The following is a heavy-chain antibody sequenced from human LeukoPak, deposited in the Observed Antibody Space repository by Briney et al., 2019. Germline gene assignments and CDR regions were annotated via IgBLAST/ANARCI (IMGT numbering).Heavy chain of an antibody. CDR1: GFTFSSFG. CDR3: ARAPVTSCSGVLCYPFDY. D-gene: IGHD2-15*01. Sequence: GGSLRLSCAASGFTFSSFGMHWVRQAPGQGLEWVAFIRYDGTNKYYADSVKGRFTISRDNSKNTLSLQMNSLRAEDAAVYYCARAPVTSCSGVLCYPFDYWGQGTLVTVSS. J-gene: IGHJ4*02. V-gene: IGHV3-30*02. CDR2: IRYDGTNK.